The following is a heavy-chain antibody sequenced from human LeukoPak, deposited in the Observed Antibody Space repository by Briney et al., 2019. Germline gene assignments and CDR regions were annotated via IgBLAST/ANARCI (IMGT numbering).Heavy chain of an antibody. CDR3: ARRSPYYYDSSGYYDYFDY. CDR1: GGSISSYC. J-gene: IGHJ4*02. D-gene: IGHD3-22*01. V-gene: IGHV4-59*08. Sequence: SETLSLTCTVSGGSISSYCWSWIRQPPGKGLEWIGYIYYSGSTNYNPSLKSRVTISVDTSKNQFSLKLSSVTAADTAVYYCARRSPYYYDSSGYYDYFDYWGQGTLVTVSS. CDR2: IYYSGST.